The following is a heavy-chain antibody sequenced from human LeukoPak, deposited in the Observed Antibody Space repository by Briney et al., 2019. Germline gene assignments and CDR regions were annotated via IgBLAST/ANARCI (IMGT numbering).Heavy chain of an antibody. J-gene: IGHJ4*02. CDR1: GFVFSTSW. Sequence: GGSLRLSCAASGFVFSTSWMHWVRQAPGKGLVWVARINGDGSTTNYADSVQGRFTISRDNSKNTLDLQMTGLRAEDTAVYYCARERGRGRDSPWFDYWGQGTLVTVSS. CDR2: INGDGSTT. D-gene: IGHD1-26*01. CDR3: ARERGRGRDSPWFDY. V-gene: IGHV3-74*01.